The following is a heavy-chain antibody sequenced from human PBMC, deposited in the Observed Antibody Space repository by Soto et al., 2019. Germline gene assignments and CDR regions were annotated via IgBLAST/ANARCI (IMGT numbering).Heavy chain of an antibody. CDR3: ARSLSTIGARPDY. Sequence: PGPSVKVSCKASGYTFTGYYIHWVRQAPGQGLEWMGWINPNSGDAKYAQKFQGRVTMTRDTSTAYMELSTLRSDDTAVYYCARSLSTIGARPDYWGQGTLVTVSS. D-gene: IGHD6-6*01. V-gene: IGHV1-2*02. CDR2: INPNSGDA. J-gene: IGHJ4*02. CDR1: GYTFTGYY.